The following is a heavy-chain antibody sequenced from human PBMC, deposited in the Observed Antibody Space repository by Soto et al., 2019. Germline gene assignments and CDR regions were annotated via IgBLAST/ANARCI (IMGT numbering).Heavy chain of an antibody. CDR2: IYYSGST. J-gene: IGHJ4*02. D-gene: IGHD3-9*01. V-gene: IGHV4-59*12. CDR3: SREYYDLVTGYYFFDY. CDR1: GGTISSYY. Sequence: PSETMSLTCTVSGGTISSYYWSWIRKKTGKGLEWIGYIYYSGSTNYNPSLKSRVTISVDTSKNQFSLKLSSVTAEDTAVYYCSREYYDLVTGYYFFDYWGQGTRVTVSS.